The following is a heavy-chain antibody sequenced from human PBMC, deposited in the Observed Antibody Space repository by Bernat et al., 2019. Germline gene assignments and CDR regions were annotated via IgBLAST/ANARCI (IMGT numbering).Heavy chain of an antibody. D-gene: IGHD6-13*01. CDR1: GDSISSGAYY. J-gene: IGHJ4*02. CDR3: ARHAGIALAYHLDN. Sequence: QLQLQESGPGLVEPSETLSLTYTLSGDSISSGAYYWGWIRQPPGKGLEWIGSIHSTRRSYYNPSLKSRVTISADTSKNQFSLHVNSVTATDTAIYYCARHAGIALAYHLDNWGQGTLVTVSS. CDR2: IHSTRRS. V-gene: IGHV4-39*01.